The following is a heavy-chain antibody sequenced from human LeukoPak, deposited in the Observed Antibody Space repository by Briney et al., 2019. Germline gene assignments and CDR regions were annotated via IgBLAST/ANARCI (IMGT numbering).Heavy chain of an antibody. CDR3: ARKWELLSAFDI. CDR2: IYTSGRT. Sequence: SETLSLTCTVSGGPINSGSYYWSWIRQPAGRGLEGIGRIYTSGRTNYIPSLKSRVTISVDTSKNQFSLKLSSVTAADMAVYYCARKWELLSAFDIWGQGKMVTVSS. CDR1: GGPINSGSYY. D-gene: IGHD1-26*01. J-gene: IGHJ3*02. V-gene: IGHV4-61*02.